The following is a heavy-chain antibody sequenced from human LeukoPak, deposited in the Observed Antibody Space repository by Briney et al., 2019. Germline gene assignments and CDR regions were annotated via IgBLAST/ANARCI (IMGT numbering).Heavy chain of an antibody. J-gene: IGHJ3*02. CDR3: AKDNRAGDAFDI. CDR2: IGGSGGST. V-gene: IGHV3-23*01. CDR1: GFTFSSYA. Sequence: GGSLRLSCAASGFTFSSYAMSWVRQAPGKGLEWVSAIGGSGGSTYYADSVKGRFTISRDNSKNTLYLQMNSLRAEDTAVYYCAKDNRAGDAFDIWGQGTMVTVSS. D-gene: IGHD6-25*01.